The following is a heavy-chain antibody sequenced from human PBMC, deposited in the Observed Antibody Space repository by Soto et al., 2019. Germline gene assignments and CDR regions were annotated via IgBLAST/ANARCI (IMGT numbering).Heavy chain of an antibody. CDR2: ISNSFSDGNT. J-gene: IGHJ4*02. CDR3: AKVFSPERGNYFDY. V-gene: IGHV3-23*01. Sequence: GGSLRLSCAASGFTFSNSAMNWVRQAPGKGLEWVSAISNSFSDGNTHYADSVKGRFTISRDNDKNTVFLEMNSLRAEDTAVYYCAKVFSPERGNYFDYWGQGTLVTVSS. D-gene: IGHD1-1*01. CDR1: GFTFSNSA.